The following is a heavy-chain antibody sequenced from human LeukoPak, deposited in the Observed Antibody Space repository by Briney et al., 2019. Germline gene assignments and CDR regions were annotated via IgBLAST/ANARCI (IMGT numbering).Heavy chain of an antibody. Sequence: GASVKVSCKASGGTFSSYAISWVRQAPGQGLEWMGRIIPILGIANYAQKFQGRVTITADKSTCTAYMELSSLRSEDTAVYYCARDPPYCGGDCYLNWFDPWGQGTLVTVSS. CDR1: GGTFSSYA. CDR2: IIPILGIA. CDR3: ARDPPYCGGDCYLNWFDP. D-gene: IGHD2-21*02. V-gene: IGHV1-69*04. J-gene: IGHJ5*02.